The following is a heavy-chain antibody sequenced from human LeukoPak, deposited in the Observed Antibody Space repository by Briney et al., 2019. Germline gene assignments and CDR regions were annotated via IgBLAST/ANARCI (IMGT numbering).Heavy chain of an antibody. J-gene: IGHJ4*02. V-gene: IGHV3-74*01. CDR2: IDSDGSST. Sequence: GGSLRLSCAASGFTFSSYWMHWVRHAPGKGLVWVSRIDSDGSSTNYADSVKGRFTISRDNAKNTLYLQMNSLRAEDTAVYYCARDSTDYGDYGYWGQGTLVTVSS. CDR3: ARDSTDYGDYGY. D-gene: IGHD4-17*01. CDR1: GFTFSSYW.